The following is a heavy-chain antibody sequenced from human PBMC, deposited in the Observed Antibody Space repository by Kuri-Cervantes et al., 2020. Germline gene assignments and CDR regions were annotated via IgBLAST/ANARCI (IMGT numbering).Heavy chain of an antibody. CDR2: ISSSSSYI. CDR1: GFTFSSYS. J-gene: IGHJ5*02. CDR3: ARDHMVRDNWFDP. V-gene: IGHV3-21*01. D-gene: IGHD3-10*01. Sequence: GGSLRLSCAASGFTFSSYSMNWVRQAPGKGLEWVSSISSSSSYIYYADSVKGRFTISRDNAKNSLYLQMNSLRAEDTAVYYCARDHMVRDNWFDPWGQGTLVTVSS.